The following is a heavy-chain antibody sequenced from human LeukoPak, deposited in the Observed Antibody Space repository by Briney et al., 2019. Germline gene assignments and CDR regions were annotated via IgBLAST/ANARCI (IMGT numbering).Heavy chain of an antibody. V-gene: IGHV3-23*01. CDR1: GFTVSSNY. CDR2: ISGSGGTT. Sequence: GGSLRLSCVASGFTVSSNYVTWVRQAPVKGLHWVSGISGSGGTTYYADSVKGRFTISRDNSKNTLYLQMNYLRAEDTALYYCAKNIAAPTTPFDYWGQGTLVTVSS. J-gene: IGHJ4*02. D-gene: IGHD6-13*01. CDR3: AKNIAAPTTPFDY.